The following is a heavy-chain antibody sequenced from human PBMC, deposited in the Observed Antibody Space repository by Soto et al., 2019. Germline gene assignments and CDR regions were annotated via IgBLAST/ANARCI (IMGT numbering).Heavy chain of an antibody. CDR2: INHSGST. J-gene: IGHJ6*02. V-gene: IGHV4-34*01. Sequence: KPSETLSLTCAVYGGSFSGYYWSWIRQPPWKGMEWIGEINHSGSTNYNPYLKSRVTISIDTSKNQFSLKVGSVTAADTAVYYCASSSLYGMDVWGQGTMVTVSS. CDR1: GGSFSGYY. CDR3: ASSSLYGMDV.